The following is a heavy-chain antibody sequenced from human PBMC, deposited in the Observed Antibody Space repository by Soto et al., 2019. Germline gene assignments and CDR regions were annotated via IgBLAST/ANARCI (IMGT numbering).Heavy chain of an antibody. V-gene: IGHV4-59*01. J-gene: IGHJ4*02. CDR2: IYYSGST. Sequence: SETLSLTCTVSGGSISSYYWSWIRQPPGKGLEWIGYIYYSGSTNYNPSLKSRVTISVDTSKNQFSLKLSSVTAADTAVYYCARGRRYSGSYKTYYFDYWGQGTLVTVSS. CDR3: ARGRRYSGSYKTYYFDY. D-gene: IGHD1-26*01. CDR1: GGSISSYY.